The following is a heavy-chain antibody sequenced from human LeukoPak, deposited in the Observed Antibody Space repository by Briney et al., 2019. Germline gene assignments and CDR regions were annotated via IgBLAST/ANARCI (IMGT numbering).Heavy chain of an antibody. CDR1: GYSTSSGYY. CDR2: IYHSGST. V-gene: IGHV4-38-2*02. D-gene: IGHD3-22*01. Sequence: SETLSLTCTVSGYSTSSGYYWGWIRQPPGKGLEWIGSIYHSGSTYYNPSLKSRVTISVDTSKNQFSLKLSSVTAADTAVYYCARDHDYYDSSGYFNYWGQGTLVTVSS. J-gene: IGHJ4*02. CDR3: ARDHDYYDSSGYFNY.